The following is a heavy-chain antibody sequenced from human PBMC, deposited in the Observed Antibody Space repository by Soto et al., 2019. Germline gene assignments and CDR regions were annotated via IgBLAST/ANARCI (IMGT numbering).Heavy chain of an antibody. Sequence: GGSLRLSCSASGCTFSSNDMSWVRQAPGKGLEWVSTISGSGDSTYYADSVKGRFTISRDNSKNTLYLQVNSLRAEDTAVYYCATPPYWFNSGWYVGFDYWGQGTLVTVSS. CDR3: ATPPYWFNSGWYVGFDY. V-gene: IGHV3-23*01. CDR1: GCTFSSND. D-gene: IGHD6-19*01. CDR2: ISGSGDST. J-gene: IGHJ4*02.